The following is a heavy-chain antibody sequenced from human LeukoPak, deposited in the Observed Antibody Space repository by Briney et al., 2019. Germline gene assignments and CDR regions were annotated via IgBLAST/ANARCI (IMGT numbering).Heavy chain of an antibody. CDR2: IKSKTDGGTT. CDR1: GFTFSNAW. Sequence: PGGSLRLSCAASGFTFSNAWMSWVRQAPGKGLEWVGRIKSKTDGGTTDYAAPVKGRFTISRDDSKNTLYLQMNSPKTEDTAVYYCTTEWELLQYFDYWGQGTLVTVSS. V-gene: IGHV3-15*01. J-gene: IGHJ4*02. CDR3: TTEWELLQYFDY. D-gene: IGHD1-26*01.